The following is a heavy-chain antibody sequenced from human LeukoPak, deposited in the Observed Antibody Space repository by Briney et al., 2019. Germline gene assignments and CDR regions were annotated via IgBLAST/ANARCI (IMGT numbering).Heavy chain of an antibody. CDR3: ARVGILRFLEWTHGNTYYFDY. J-gene: IGHJ4*02. CDR2: INPSGGST. V-gene: IGHV1-46*01. CDR1: GYTFTSYY. D-gene: IGHD3-3*01. Sequence: ASVKVSCKASGYTFTSYYMHWVRQAPGQGLEWMGIINPSGGSTSYAQKFQGRVTMTRDTSTSTVYMELSSLRSEDTAVYYCARVGILRFLEWTHGNTYYFDYWGQGTLVTVSS.